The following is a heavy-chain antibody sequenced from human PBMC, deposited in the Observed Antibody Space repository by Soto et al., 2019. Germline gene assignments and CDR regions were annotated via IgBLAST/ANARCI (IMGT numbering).Heavy chain of an antibody. CDR3: ARDRAVVPAAIYYYYYGMDV. J-gene: IGHJ6*04. Sequence: GGSLRLSCAASGFTFSSYWMHWVRQAPGKGLVWVSRINSDGSSTSYADSVKGRFTISRDNAKNTLYLQMNSLRAEDTAVYYCARDRAVVPAAIYYYYYGMDVWGKGTKVTV. D-gene: IGHD2-2*01. CDR2: INSDGSST. V-gene: IGHV3-74*01. CDR1: GFTFSSYW.